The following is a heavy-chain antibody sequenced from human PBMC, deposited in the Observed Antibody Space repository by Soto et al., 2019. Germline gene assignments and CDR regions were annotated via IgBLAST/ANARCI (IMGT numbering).Heavy chain of an antibody. CDR3: ARSDTLAYCGGDCYSGGVLGYYYYGMDV. CDR2: ISSSSSYI. J-gene: IGHJ6*02. CDR1: VFTFSSYS. D-gene: IGHD2-21*02. Sequence: GGPLRLSCAAPVFTFSSYSMNWVRQTPGKGLEWVSSISSSSSYIYYADSVKGRFTISRDNAKNSLYLQMNSLRAEDTAVYYCARSDTLAYCGGDCYSGGVLGYYYYGMDVWGQGTTVTVSS. V-gene: IGHV3-21*01.